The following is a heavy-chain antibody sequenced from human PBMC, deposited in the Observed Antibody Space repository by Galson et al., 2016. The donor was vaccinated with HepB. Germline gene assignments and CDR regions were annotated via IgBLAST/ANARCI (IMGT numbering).Heavy chain of an antibody. CDR2: TYYRSKWYN. CDR3: ARVRCSTFRCQNWFDP. CDR1: GDSVSSNSAA. Sequence: CAISGDSVSSNSAAWTWIRQSPLRGLEWLGRTYYRSKWYNDYAVSVKSRISIHPDTSKNHFSLQLTSVTPEDTAVYYCARVRCSTFRCQNWFDPWGQGTLVTVSS. V-gene: IGHV6-1*01. D-gene: IGHD2/OR15-2a*01. J-gene: IGHJ5*02.